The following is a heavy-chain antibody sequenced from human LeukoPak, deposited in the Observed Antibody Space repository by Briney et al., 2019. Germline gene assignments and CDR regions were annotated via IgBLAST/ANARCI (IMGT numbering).Heavy chain of an antibody. D-gene: IGHD4-17*01. V-gene: IGHV3-23*01. CDR2: IIGNGGWA. Sequence: GGSLRLSCAASGLTFSNYAMMWLRQAPGKGLEWVAAIIGNGGWALYADSLKGRFTISRDNSKNTLYLQMSSLRAEDTAVYYCAKDPNGDYIGAFDFWGQGTMVTVSS. CDR3: AKDPNGDYIGAFDF. CDR1: GLTFSNYA. J-gene: IGHJ3*01.